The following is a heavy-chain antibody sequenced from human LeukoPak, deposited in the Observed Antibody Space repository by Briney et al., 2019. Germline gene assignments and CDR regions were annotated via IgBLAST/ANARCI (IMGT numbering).Heavy chain of an antibody. CDR1: GYTFTSYG. J-gene: IGHJ6*03. V-gene: IGHV1-8*02. Sequence: GASVKVSCKASGYTFTSYGISWVRQAPGQGLEWMGWMNPNSGNTGYAQKFQGRVTMTRNTSISTAYMELSSLRSEDTAVYYCARGIREQYFYYYYYMDVWGKGTTVTISS. CDR2: MNPNSGNT. CDR3: ARGIREQYFYYYYYMDV.